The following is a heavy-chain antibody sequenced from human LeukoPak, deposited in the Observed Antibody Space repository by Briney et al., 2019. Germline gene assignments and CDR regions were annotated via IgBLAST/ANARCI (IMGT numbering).Heavy chain of an antibody. D-gene: IGHD5-18*01. CDR1: GGSFSGYY. J-gene: IGHJ4*02. CDR3: ARGGRISWIQLFDY. Sequence: SETLSLTCAVYGGSFSGYYWSWIRQPPGKGLEWIGKINHSGSTNYNPSLKSRVTISVDTSKNQFSLKLSSVTAADTAVYYCARGGRISWIQLFDYWGQGTLVTISS. V-gene: IGHV4-34*01. CDR2: INHSGST.